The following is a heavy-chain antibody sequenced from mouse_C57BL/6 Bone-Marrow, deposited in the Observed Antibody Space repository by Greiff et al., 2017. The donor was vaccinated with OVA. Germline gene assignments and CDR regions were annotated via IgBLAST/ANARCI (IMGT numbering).Heavy chain of an antibody. D-gene: IGHD1-1*01. CDR2: INPSTGGT. V-gene: IGHV1-42*01. Sequence: VQLQQSGPELVKPGASVKISCKASGYSFTGYYMNWVKQSPEKSLEWIGEINPSTGGTTYNQKFKAKATLTVDKSSSTAYLQLKSLTSEYSAVEYCARRGYGSSYLWYFEVWGTGTTVTVSS. CDR3: ARRGYGSSYLWYFEV. CDR1: GYSFTGYY. J-gene: IGHJ1*03.